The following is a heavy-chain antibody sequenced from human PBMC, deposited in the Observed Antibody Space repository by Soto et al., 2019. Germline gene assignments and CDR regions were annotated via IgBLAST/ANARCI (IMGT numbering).Heavy chain of an antibody. Sequence: ASVKVSCKASGYTFTSYGISWVRQAPGQGLEWMGWISAYNGNTNYAQKLQGRVTMTTDTSTSTAYMELRSLRSDDTAVYYCARDRFLEWLSPSNDAFDIWGQGTMGTVSS. CDR1: GYTFTSYG. D-gene: IGHD3-3*01. CDR3: ARDRFLEWLSPSNDAFDI. CDR2: ISAYNGNT. V-gene: IGHV1-18*01. J-gene: IGHJ3*02.